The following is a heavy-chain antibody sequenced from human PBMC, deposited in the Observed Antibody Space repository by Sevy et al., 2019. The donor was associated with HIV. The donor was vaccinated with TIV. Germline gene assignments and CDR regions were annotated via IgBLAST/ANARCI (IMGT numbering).Heavy chain of an antibody. V-gene: IGHV3-23*01. Sequence: GGSLRLSCAASGFTFSGYAMNWVRQAPGKGLEWVSAINGKGRSTHYADSVEGPFTISKDNSKNTLYLQMNSLRAEDTAVYYCAKTINSGGGVVPAANYYYYGLDVWGQGTTVTVSS. CDR3: AKTINSGGGVVPAANYYYYGLDV. CDR2: INGKGRST. D-gene: IGHD2-2*01. CDR1: GFTFSGYA. J-gene: IGHJ6*02.